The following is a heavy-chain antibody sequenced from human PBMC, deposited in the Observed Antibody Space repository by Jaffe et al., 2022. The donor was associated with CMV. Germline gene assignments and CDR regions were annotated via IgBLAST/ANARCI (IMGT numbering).Heavy chain of an antibody. V-gene: IGHV4-59*01. D-gene: IGHD5-18*01. CDR3: ARGPHTAMATPYYFDY. CDR2: IYYSGST. J-gene: IGHJ4*02. CDR1: GGSISSYY. Sequence: QVQLQESGPGLVKPSETLSLTCTVSGGSISSYYWSWIRQPPGKGLEWIGYIYYSGSTNYNPSLKSRVTISVDTSKNQFSLKLSSVTAADTAVYYCARGPHTAMATPYYFDYWGQGTLVTVSS.